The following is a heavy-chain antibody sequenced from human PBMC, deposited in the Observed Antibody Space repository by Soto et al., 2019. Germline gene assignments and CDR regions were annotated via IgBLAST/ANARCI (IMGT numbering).Heavy chain of an antibody. CDR2: IWYDGSNK. CDR3: ARDQYCSSTSCLPYGMDV. Sequence: LRLSCAASGFTFSSYGMHWVRQAPGKGPEWVAVIWYDGSNKYYADSVKGRFTISRDNSKNTLYLQMNSLRAEDTAVYYCARDQYCSSTSCLPYGMDVWGQGTTVTVSS. D-gene: IGHD2-2*01. V-gene: IGHV3-33*01. J-gene: IGHJ6*02. CDR1: GFTFSSYG.